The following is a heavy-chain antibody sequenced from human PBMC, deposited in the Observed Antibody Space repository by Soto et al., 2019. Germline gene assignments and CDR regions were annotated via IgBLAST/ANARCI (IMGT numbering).Heavy chain of an antibody. Sequence: ASVKVSCKAYGYTFTSYGISWVRQAPGQGLEWMGWISAYNGNTNYAQKLQGRVTMTTDTSTSTAYMELRSLRSDDTAVYYCARGGEKLGPVDAFDIWGQGTMVTVSS. CDR2: ISAYNGNT. V-gene: IGHV1-18*04. D-gene: IGHD7-27*01. CDR1: GYTFTSYG. CDR3: ARGGEKLGPVDAFDI. J-gene: IGHJ3*02.